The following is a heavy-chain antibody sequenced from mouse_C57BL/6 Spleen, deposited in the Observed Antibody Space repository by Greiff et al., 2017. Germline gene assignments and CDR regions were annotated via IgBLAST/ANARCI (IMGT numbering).Heavy chain of an antibody. Sequence: EVQLQESVAELVRPGASVKLSCTASGFNIKNTYMHWVKQRPEQGLEWIGRIDPANGNTKYAPKFQGKATITADTSSNTAYLQLSSLTSEDTAIYYCARDEVTTRGGFDYWGQGTTLTVSS. CDR2: IDPANGNT. J-gene: IGHJ2*01. CDR1: GFNIKNTY. CDR3: ARDEVTTRGGFDY. D-gene: IGHD2-2*01. V-gene: IGHV14-3*01.